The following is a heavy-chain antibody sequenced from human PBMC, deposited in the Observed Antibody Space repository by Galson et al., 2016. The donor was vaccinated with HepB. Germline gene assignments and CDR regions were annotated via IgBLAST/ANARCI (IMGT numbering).Heavy chain of an antibody. CDR3: ASIPNLEWLGRRDAFDI. D-gene: IGHD5-18*01. CDR1: GGTFSNYA. V-gene: IGHV1-69*06. CDR2: IISIFGTT. J-gene: IGHJ3*02. Sequence: SVKVSCKASGGTFSNYAINWVRQAPGQGLEWMGGIISIFGTTNYAQRFRGRLTISADKSTTTAYMELSSLRSEDTAVYYCASIPNLEWLGRRDAFDIWGQGTMVTVSS.